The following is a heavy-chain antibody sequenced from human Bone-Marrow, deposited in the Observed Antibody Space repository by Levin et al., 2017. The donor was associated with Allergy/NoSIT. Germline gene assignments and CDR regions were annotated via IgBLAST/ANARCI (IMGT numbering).Heavy chain of an antibody. J-gene: IGHJ3*02. CDR3: ARMVYYYDSRGLDAFDS. D-gene: IGHD3-22*01. Sequence: SGPTLVKPTETLTLTCTVSGFSLSNARMGVSWIRQPPGKALEWLAHIFSNDEKSYSTSLKSRLTISKDTSKSQVVLTMTNMDPVDTATYYCARMVYYYDSRGLDAFDSWGQGTMVTVSS. V-gene: IGHV2-26*01. CDR2: IFSNDEK. CDR1: GFSLSNARMG.